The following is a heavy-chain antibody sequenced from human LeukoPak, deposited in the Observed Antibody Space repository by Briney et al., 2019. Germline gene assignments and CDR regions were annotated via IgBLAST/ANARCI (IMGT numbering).Heavy chain of an antibody. Sequence: ASVKVSCKVSGYTLTELSMHWVRQAPGKGLEWMGGFDPEDGETIYAQKFQGRVTMTEDTSTDTAYMELSSLRSEDTAVYHCATSAVVVPAAAHYYYYYYMDVWGKGTTVTISS. CDR2: FDPEDGET. J-gene: IGHJ6*03. V-gene: IGHV1-24*01. D-gene: IGHD2-2*01. CDR1: GYTLTELS. CDR3: ATSAVVVPAAAHYYYYYYMDV.